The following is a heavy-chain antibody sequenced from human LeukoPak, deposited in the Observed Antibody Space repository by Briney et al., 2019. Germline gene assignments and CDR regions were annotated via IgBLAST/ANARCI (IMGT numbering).Heavy chain of an antibody. CDR3: ARDDYGSGSWNDY. J-gene: IGHJ4*02. D-gene: IGHD3-10*01. Sequence: GGSLRLSCTASGFTFGDHVMSWVRQAPGKGMEWISYISSGSSTIYYADSVKGRFTISRDNSKKSVYLQMNSLRAEDTALYYCARDDYGSGSWNDYWGQGTLVTVSS. CDR2: ISSGSSTI. V-gene: IGHV3-11*01. CDR1: GFTFGDHV.